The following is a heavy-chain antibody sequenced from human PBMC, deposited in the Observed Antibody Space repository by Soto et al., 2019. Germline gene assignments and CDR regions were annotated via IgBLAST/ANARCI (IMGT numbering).Heavy chain of an antibody. CDR2: IYPGDSDT. D-gene: IGHD6-19*01. CDR1: GYSFTSYW. Sequence: PGESLKISCKGSGYSFTSYWIGWVRQMPGKGLEWMGIIYPGDSDTRYSPSFQGQVTISADKSISTAYLQWSSLKASDTAVYYCARHGYGSGESAHAFDIWGQGTMVPVSS. CDR3: ARHGYGSGESAHAFDI. V-gene: IGHV5-51*01. J-gene: IGHJ3*02.